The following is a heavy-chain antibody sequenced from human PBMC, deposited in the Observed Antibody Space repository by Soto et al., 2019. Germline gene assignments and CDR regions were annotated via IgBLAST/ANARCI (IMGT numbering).Heavy chain of an antibody. CDR3: ARDHTDGCPPGFDS. Sequence: PSETLSLTCIVSGDSIGSVSYYWNWIRQHPGKGLEWIGYMYYSGSTYYNPSLKSRITISQDTSKNQLYLRLSSVAAADTDMYYCARDHTDGCPPGFDSWGQGILVTVSS. CDR2: MYYSGST. V-gene: IGHV4-31*02. CDR1: GDSIGSVSYY. D-gene: IGHD2-8*01. J-gene: IGHJ5*01.